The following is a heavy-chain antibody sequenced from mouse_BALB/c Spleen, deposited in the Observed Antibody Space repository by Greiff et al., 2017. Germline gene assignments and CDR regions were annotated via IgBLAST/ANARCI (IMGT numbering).Heavy chain of an antibody. J-gene: IGHJ4*01. Sequence: EVMLVESGGGLVKPGGSLKLSCAASGFTFSSYAMSWVRQSPEKRLEWVAEISSGGSYTYYPDTVTGRFTISRDNAKNTLYLEMSSLRSEDTAMYYCARGVGGGDAMDYWGQGTSVTVSS. CDR3: ARGVGGGDAMDY. CDR2: ISSGGSYT. CDR1: GFTFSSYA. V-gene: IGHV5-9-4*01.